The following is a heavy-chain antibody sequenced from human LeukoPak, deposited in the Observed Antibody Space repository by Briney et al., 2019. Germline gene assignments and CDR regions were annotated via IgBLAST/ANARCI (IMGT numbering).Heavy chain of an antibody. CDR1: GYTFTSYD. CDR3: ATAASVVYYNWFDP. V-gene: IGHV1-8*01. Sequence: ASVKVSCKTSGYTFTSYDINWVRQATGQGLEWLGWMSPNNGDTGYAQKFQGRVTMTEDTSTDTAYMELSSLRSEDTAVYYCATAASVVYYNWFDPWGQGTLVTVSS. CDR2: MSPNNGDT. D-gene: IGHD1-14*01. J-gene: IGHJ5*02.